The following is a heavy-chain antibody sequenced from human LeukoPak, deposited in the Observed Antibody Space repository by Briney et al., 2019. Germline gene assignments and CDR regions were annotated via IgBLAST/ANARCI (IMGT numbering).Heavy chain of an antibody. Sequence: WESLRLSCAPSGFTFSSYAMSWVRQAPGKGLEWVSSLSGSGGSTYYADSVQGRFTISNDTSKTTLYLQKNSLRAEDTAVYYCAKHMGDSEYYGLDVWGQGTTVSVSS. D-gene: IGHD3-16*01. CDR2: LSGSGGST. CDR1: GFTFSSYA. CDR3: AKHMGDSEYYGLDV. J-gene: IGHJ6*02. V-gene: IGHV3-23*01.